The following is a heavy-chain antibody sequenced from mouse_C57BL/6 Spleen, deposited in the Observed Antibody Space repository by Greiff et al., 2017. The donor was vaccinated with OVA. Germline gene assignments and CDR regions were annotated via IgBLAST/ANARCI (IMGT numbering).Heavy chain of an antibody. D-gene: IGHD2-4*01. V-gene: IGHV1-85*01. J-gene: IGHJ4*01. CDR3: ARLYDYELYYAMDY. Sequence: QVQLQQSGPELVKPGASVKLSCKASGYTFTSYDINWVKQRPGQGLEWIGWIYPRDGSTKYNEKFKGKATLTVDTSSSTAYMELHSLTSEDSAVYFCARLYDYELYYAMDYWGQGTSVTVSS. CDR1: GYTFTSYD. CDR2: IYPRDGST.